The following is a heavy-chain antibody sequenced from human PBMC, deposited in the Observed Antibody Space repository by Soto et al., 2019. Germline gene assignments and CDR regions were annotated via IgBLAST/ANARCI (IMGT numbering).Heavy chain of an antibody. CDR1: GFTFSSYA. Sequence: EVQLLESGGGLVQPGGSLRLSCAASGFTFSSYAMSWVRQAPGKGLEWVSVISGSGGSTFYADSVKGRFTISRDNSKNTLYLQMNSLRAGDTAVYYCANGGLYTEFDYWGQGTLVTVSS. V-gene: IGHV3-23*01. D-gene: IGHD3-16*01. J-gene: IGHJ4*02. CDR2: ISGSGGST. CDR3: ANGGLYTEFDY.